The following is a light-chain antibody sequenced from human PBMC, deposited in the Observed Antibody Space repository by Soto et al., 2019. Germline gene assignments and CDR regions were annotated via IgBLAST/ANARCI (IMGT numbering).Light chain of an antibody. V-gene: IGLV2-14*01. J-gene: IGLJ1*01. CDR3: TPYTTSGSYV. Sequence: QSALTQPASVSGSPGQSITISCTGTSSDIGAYNFVSWYQQHPGKAPKLMIYDVSNRPSGVSDRFSGFKSGDTASPTISGLQAEDEADYYCTPYTTSGSYVFGTGTKVTVL. CDR2: DVS. CDR1: SSDIGAYNF.